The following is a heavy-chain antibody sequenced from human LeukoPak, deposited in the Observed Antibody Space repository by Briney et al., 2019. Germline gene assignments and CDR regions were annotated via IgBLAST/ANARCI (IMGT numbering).Heavy chain of an antibody. J-gene: IGHJ1*01. Sequence: GSLRLSCAASGFTFSTYAMNWVRQPPGKGLEWVSSLSGGGTGHYADSVKGRFTISRDISNNTLFLQMNSLSGADTAVYYCAKDLGRAVNQYAVAYFRHWGQGTLVTVSS. V-gene: IGHV3-23*01. CDR3: AKDLGRAVNQYAVAYFRH. D-gene: IGHD7-27*01. CDR1: GFTFSTYA. CDR2: LSGGGTG.